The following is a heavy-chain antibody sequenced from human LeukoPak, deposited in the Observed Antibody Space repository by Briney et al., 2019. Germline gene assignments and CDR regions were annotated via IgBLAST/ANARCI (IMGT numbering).Heavy chain of an antibody. CDR1: GGSISSYY. CDR3: ACSRFGELFHSPYFDY. V-gene: IGHV4-59*01. CDR2: IYHSGST. D-gene: IGHD3-10*01. Sequence: SETLSLTCTVSGGSISSYYWSWIRQPPGKGLEWIGHIYHSGSTHYNPSLKSRLTVSVDTSKNHFSLRLSSVTAADTAVYYCACSRFGELFHSPYFDYWGQGTLVTVSS. J-gene: IGHJ4*02.